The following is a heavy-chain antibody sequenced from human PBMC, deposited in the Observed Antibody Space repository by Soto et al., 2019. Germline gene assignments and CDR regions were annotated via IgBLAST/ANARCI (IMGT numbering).Heavy chain of an antibody. CDR3: AKGMQLAPVYYYYALDG. V-gene: IGHV1-69*02. D-gene: IGHD6-13*01. CDR1: GGTFDNCT. Sequence: QVQLVQSGADVKKPGSSVKVSCKASGGTFDNCTITWVRQAPGQGLEWMGRIIPMLGVTNYAPKFQGRVTITADKFTTTASMELSGLRSEDTAVYYCAKGMQLAPVYYYYALDGWGQGTTVTVSS. J-gene: IGHJ6*01. CDR2: IIPMLGVT.